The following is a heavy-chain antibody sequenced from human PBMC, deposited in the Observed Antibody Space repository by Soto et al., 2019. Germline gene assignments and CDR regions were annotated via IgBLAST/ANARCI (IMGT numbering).Heavy chain of an antibody. D-gene: IGHD6-13*01. J-gene: IGHJ4*02. V-gene: IGHV3-30*04. CDR3: AREGQPAAGTTPHN. Sequence: GGSLRLSCAASGFNFSSYAMHWVRQAPGKGLEWVAVISYDGGKKYYADSVKGRFTISRDNSQNTLYVEMTSLSAEDTAVYYCAREGQPAAGTTPHNWGQGTLVTVSS. CDR1: GFNFSSYA. CDR2: ISYDGGKK.